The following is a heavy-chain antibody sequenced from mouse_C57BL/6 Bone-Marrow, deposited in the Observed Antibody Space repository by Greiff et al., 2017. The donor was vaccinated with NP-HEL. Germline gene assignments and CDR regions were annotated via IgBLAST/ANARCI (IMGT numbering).Heavy chain of an antibody. CDR3: ASADDNYGDWFAY. V-gene: IGHV1-42*01. CDR2: INPSTGGT. Sequence: EVQLVESGPELVKPGASVKISCKASGYSFTGYYMNWVKQSPEKSLEWIGEINPSTGGTTYNQKFKAKATLTVDKSSSTAYMQLKSLTSEDSAVYYWASADDNYGDWFAYWGQGTLVTVSA. J-gene: IGHJ3*01. D-gene: IGHD2-1*01. CDR1: GYSFTGYY.